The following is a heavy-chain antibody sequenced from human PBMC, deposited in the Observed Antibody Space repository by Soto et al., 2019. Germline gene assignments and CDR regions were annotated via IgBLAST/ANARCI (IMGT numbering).Heavy chain of an antibody. D-gene: IGHD6-19*01. J-gene: IGHJ4*02. CDR1: GFTFTKAW. V-gene: IGHV3-15*01. Sequence: PGGSLRLSCAASGFTFTKAWMTWVRQTPGKGLECVGRIKSRADGGTTDYDASVKDRFIISRDDSNDTLYLHMNRLKTDDTAVYYCTTASQWLPPYSWGQGALVTVYS. CDR2: IKSRADGGTT. CDR3: TTASQWLPPYS.